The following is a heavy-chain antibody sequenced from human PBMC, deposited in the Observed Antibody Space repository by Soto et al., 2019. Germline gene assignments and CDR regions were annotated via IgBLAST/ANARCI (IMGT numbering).Heavy chain of an antibody. D-gene: IGHD3-3*02. Sequence: QVQLVQSGAEVKKPGSSVKVSCKASGGTFSSSAFSWVRQAPGQGLEWMGGTMPIFRTPDYAQKFQGRVTITADETTSTAYMELSSLTSEDTGVYYCARDKDRQQLGGNYYYIMDVWCQGTTVTVSS. V-gene: IGHV1-69*12. CDR2: TMPIFRTP. CDR3: ARDKDRQQLGGNYYYIMDV. J-gene: IGHJ6*02. CDR1: GGTFSSSA.